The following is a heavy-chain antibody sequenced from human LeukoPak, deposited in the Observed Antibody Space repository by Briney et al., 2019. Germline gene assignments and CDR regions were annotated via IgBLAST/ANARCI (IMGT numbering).Heavy chain of an antibody. Sequence: GGSLRLSCAASGFTFSSYSMNWVRQAPGKGLEWVSYISSSSSTIYYADSVKGRFTISRDNATNSLYLQMNSLRAEDTAVYYCARANDYGDHGPFDYWGQGTLVTVSS. CDR3: ARANDYGDHGPFDY. D-gene: IGHD4-17*01. V-gene: IGHV3-48*01. CDR1: GFTFSSYS. J-gene: IGHJ4*02. CDR2: ISSSSSTI.